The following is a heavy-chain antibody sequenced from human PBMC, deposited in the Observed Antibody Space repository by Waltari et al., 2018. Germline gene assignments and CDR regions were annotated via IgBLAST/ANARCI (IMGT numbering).Heavy chain of an antibody. D-gene: IGHD6-6*01. V-gene: IGHV3-49*03. CDR3: LRESILDY. J-gene: IGHJ4*02. CDR2: KAYGGTP. Sequence: EVQLVESGGGLVQPGRSLRLSCSTSGFTFGDYTMSWYRQAPGKGLEWVGFKAYGGTPEYAASVKGRFTISRDDSKSFAYLQMNSLKSEDTAMYYCLRESILDYWGQGTLVTVSS. CDR1: GFTFGDYT.